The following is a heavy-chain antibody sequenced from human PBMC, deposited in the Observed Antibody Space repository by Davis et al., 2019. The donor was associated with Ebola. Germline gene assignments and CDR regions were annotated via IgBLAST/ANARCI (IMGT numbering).Heavy chain of an antibody. Sequence: MPSETLSLTCTVSGGSVSSGSYYWSWIRQPPGKGLEWIGYIYYSGSTNYNPSLKSRVTISVDTSKNQFSLTLTSVTAADTAVYYCARARGFSHGLTGYYYGLDVWGQGTTVTVSS. D-gene: IGHD5-12*01. CDR3: ARARGFSHGLTGYYYGLDV. CDR2: IYYSGST. V-gene: IGHV4-61*01. J-gene: IGHJ6*02. CDR1: GGSVSSGSYY.